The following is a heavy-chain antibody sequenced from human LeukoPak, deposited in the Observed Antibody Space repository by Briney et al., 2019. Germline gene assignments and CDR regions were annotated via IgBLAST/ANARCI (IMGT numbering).Heavy chain of an antibody. V-gene: IGHV1-24*01. D-gene: IGHD1-26*01. J-gene: IGHJ6*02. CDR2: FDPEDGET. CDR1: GYTLTELS. CDR3: ATDRMVGATVSNYYYYGMDV. Sequence: GASVKVSCKVSGYTLTELSMHWVRQAPGKGLEWMGGFDPEDGETIHAQKFQGRVTMTEDTSTDTAYMELSSLRSEDTAVYYCATDRMVGATVSNYYYYGMDVWGQGTTVTVSS.